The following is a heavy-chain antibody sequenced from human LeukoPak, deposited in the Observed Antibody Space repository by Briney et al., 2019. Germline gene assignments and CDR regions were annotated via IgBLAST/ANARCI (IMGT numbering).Heavy chain of an antibody. CDR2: IYPGDSDT. CDR3: ARRGNWNLDY. J-gene: IGHJ4*02. Sequence: GESLKISCKGSGYSFTSDCIGWVRQMPGKGLEWMGIIYPGDSDTRYSPSFPGQVTISAAKSISTAYLQWRSLKASDTAMYYCARRGNWNLDYWGQGTLVTVSS. V-gene: IGHV5-51*01. CDR1: GYSFTSDC. D-gene: IGHD1-20*01.